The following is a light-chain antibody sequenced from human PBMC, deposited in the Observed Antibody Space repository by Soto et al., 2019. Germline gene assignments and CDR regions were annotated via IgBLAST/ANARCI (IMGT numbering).Light chain of an antibody. Sequence: IQLTQSPSSLSASVGDRVTITCRASQDIAIYLAWYQQKPGEAPKLLIYAASTLYGGVPSRFSGSGSGTDFALTITSLQAEDFATYYCQQLRLYPSTFGGGNKGDIK. V-gene: IGKV1-9*01. CDR3: QQLRLYPST. CDR1: QDIAIY. J-gene: IGKJ4*01. CDR2: AAS.